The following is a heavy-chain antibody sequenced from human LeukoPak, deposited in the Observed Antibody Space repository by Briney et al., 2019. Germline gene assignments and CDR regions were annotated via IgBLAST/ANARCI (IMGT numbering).Heavy chain of an antibody. Sequence: GGSLRLSCAASGFTVSSNYMSWVRQAPGKGLEWVSVIYSGGSTYYADSVKGRFTVSRDNSKNTLYLQMNSLRAEDTAVYYCARDSPYSSSWYRYYFDYWGQGTLVTVSS. CDR3: ARDSPYSSSWYRYYFDY. CDR1: GFTVSSNY. V-gene: IGHV3-66*01. J-gene: IGHJ4*02. D-gene: IGHD6-13*01. CDR2: IYSGGST.